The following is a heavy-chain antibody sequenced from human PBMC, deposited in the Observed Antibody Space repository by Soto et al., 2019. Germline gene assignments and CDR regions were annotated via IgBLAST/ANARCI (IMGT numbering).Heavy chain of an antibody. CDR2: ISSSGSYR. V-gene: IGHV3-21*01. Sequence: PGGSLRLSCAASGFTFSSYSMNWVRQAPGKGLEWVSSISSSGSYRYYADSVKGRFTISRDNAKNSLYLQMNSLRAEDTAVYYCSRDLWNSSPYYYYGMDVWGQGTTVTVSS. CDR3: SRDLWNSSPYYYYGMDV. D-gene: IGHD1-7*01. CDR1: GFTFSSYS. J-gene: IGHJ6*02.